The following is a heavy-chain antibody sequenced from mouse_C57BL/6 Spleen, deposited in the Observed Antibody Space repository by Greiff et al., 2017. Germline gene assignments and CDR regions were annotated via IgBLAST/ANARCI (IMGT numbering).Heavy chain of an antibody. CDR2: INPGSGGT. D-gene: IGHD1-1*01. V-gene: IGHV1-54*01. CDR3: ARSYGSSYRYFDV. J-gene: IGHJ1*03. Sequence: VQLVESGAELVRPGTSVKVSCKASGYAFTNYLIEWVKQRPGQGLEWIGVINPGSGGTNYNEKFKGKATLTADKSSSTAYMQLSSLTSEDSAVYFCARSYGSSYRYFDVWGTGTTVTVSS. CDR1: GYAFTNYL.